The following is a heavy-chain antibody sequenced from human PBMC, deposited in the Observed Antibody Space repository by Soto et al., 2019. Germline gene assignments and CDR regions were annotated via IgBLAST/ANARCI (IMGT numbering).Heavy chain of an antibody. J-gene: IGHJ6*02. V-gene: IGHV3-9*01. D-gene: IGHD6-6*01. CDR1: GFTFDDYA. Sequence: GGSLRLSCAASGFTFDDYAMHWVRQAPGKGLEWVSGISWNSGSIGYADSVKGRFTISRDNAKNSLYLQMNRLRAEDTALYYCAKDLIGIAARPGRGGTYYYYGMDVWGQGTTVTVSS. CDR3: AKDLIGIAARPGRGGTYYYYGMDV. CDR2: ISWNSGSI.